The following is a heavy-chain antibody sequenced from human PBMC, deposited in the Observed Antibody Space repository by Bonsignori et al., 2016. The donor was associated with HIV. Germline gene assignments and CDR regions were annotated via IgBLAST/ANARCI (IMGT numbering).Heavy chain of an antibody. Sequence: WIRQPPGKGLEWVSRINTDGTRTMYADSVKGRFTISRDNANNTLYLHMNTLRGEDTAVYYCAREGFTSGWYEDYWGQGTLVTVSS. CDR3: AREGFTSGWYEDY. D-gene: IGHD6-19*01. J-gene: IGHJ4*02. CDR2: INTDGTRT. V-gene: IGHV3-74*03.